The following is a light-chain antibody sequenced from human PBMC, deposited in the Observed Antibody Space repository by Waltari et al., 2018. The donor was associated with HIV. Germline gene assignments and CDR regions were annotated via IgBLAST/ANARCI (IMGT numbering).Light chain of an antibody. CDR1: SSDVGRYNL. CDR2: EVS. Sequence: QSALTQPASVSGSPGQSITISCTGTSSDVGRYNLVSWSQQPPGKAPKLMIYEVSKRPSGVSNRFSGSKSGNTASLTIPGLQAEDEADYYCCSYAGSSTFSYVFGTGTKVTVL. V-gene: IGLV2-23*02. CDR3: CSYAGSSTFSYV. J-gene: IGLJ1*01.